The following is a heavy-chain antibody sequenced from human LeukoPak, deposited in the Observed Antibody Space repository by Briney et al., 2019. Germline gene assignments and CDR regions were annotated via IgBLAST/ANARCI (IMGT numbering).Heavy chain of an antibody. CDR3: ARGEAAAGHYYYYGMDV. D-gene: IGHD6-13*01. J-gene: IGHJ6*02. CDR1: GGTFSSYA. CDR2: IIPIFGTA. V-gene: IGHV1-69*13. Sequence: SVKVSCKASGGTFSSYAISWVRQAPGQGLEWMGGIIPIFGTANYAQKFQGRVTITADGSTSTAYMELSSLRSEDTAVYYCARGEAAAGHYYYYGMDVWGQGTTVTVSS.